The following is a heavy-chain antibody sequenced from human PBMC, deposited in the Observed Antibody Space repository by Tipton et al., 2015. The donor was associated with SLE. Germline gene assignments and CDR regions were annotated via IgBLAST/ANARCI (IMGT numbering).Heavy chain of an antibody. D-gene: IGHD4/OR15-4a*01. V-gene: IGHV4-38-2*02. CDR1: GDSFTNDAHY. CDR3: ARQSVHGASYFYYMYF. CDR2: IYHSGLT. Sequence: TLSLTCTVSGDSFTNDAHYWGWIRQPPGKGLEWIASIYHSGLTYSNPSLKSRIAFSVDTSKNQFSLSLSSVTAADTAVYYCARQSVHGASYFYYMYFWGKGTTVTVSS. J-gene: IGHJ6*03.